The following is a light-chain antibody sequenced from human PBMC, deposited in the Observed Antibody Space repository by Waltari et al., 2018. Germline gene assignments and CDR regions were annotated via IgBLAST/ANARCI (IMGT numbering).Light chain of an antibody. V-gene: IGLV3-25*03. J-gene: IGLJ2*01. Sequence: SYDLTQPPSVSVSPGQTARITCSGDALPKQYTYWYQQKPGQAPVAVIYKDSERPSGTPERFSVSSSGTTVTLTISGVQAEDEADYYCQSVDSSGKIFGGGTKLTVL. CDR3: QSVDSSGKI. CDR2: KDS. CDR1: ALPKQY.